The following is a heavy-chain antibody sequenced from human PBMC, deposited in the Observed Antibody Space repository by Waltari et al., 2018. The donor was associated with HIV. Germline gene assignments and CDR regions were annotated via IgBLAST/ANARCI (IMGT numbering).Heavy chain of an antibody. V-gene: IGHV1-8*01. CDR1: GYTFVTHD. J-gene: IGHJ5*02. CDR2: MSPHSGKA. Sequence: QLQLVQSEAEVKQPGASVKVACKASGYTFVTHDINWVRRAAGRGLEWMGWMSPHSGKAGYAQKFQGRVTLTGDASIDTAYLELSGLTSQDTAVYYCAISHRGAIFGDHWGQGTPVTVSS. CDR3: AISHRGAIFGDH. D-gene: IGHD3-3*01.